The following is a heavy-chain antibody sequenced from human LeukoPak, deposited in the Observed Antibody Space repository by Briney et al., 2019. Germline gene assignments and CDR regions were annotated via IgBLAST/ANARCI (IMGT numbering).Heavy chain of an antibody. CDR2: INPSGGST. V-gene: IGHV1-46*01. CDR3: ARGQVVNDAFDI. J-gene: IGHJ3*02. CDR1: GYTFTSYY. Sequence: ASVKVSCKASGYTFTSYYMHWVRQVPGQGLEWMGIINPSGGSTSYAQKFQGRVTMTRDTSTSTVYMELTSLRSEDTAVYYCARGQVVNDAFDIWGQGTMVTVSS. D-gene: IGHD2-15*01.